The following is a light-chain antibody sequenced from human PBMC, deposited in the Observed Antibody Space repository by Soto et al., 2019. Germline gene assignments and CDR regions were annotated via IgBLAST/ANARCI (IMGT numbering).Light chain of an antibody. CDR3: QRYGSSGT. CDR2: GAS. CDR1: QSVINNY. Sequence: EIVLTQSPGTLSLSPGERATLSCSASQSVINNYLAWYPPKPGQAPRLLIYGASNRATGIPDRFSGSGSGTDFTLTISGLEDEDFEVYYCQRYGSSGTFGQGTKVDIK. V-gene: IGKV3-20*01. J-gene: IGKJ1*01.